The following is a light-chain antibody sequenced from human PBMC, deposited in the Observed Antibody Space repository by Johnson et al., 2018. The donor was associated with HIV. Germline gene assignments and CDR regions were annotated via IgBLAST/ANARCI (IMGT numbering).Light chain of an antibody. CDR2: ENN. CDR3: GTWDSALSSEV. CDR1: SSNIGNSY. V-gene: IGLV1-51*02. Sequence: QFVLTQPPSVSAAPGQKVTISCSGSSSNIGNSYVFWYQQLAGTAPKLLIYENNKRPSGIPDRFSASKSGTSDTLGITGLQTGDEADYYCGTWDSALSSEVFGTGTKVTVL. J-gene: IGLJ1*01.